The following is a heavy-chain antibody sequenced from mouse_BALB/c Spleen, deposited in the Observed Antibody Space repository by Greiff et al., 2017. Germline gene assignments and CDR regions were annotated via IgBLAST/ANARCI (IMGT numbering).Heavy chain of an antibody. J-gene: IGHJ4*01. CDR1: GFTFSSFG. CDR2: ISSGSSTI. CDR3: ARDLLRYAMDY. V-gene: IGHV5-17*02. D-gene: IGHD1-1*01. Sequence: EVQGVESGGGLVQPGGSRKLSCAASGFTFSSFGMHWVRQAPEKGLEWVAYISSGSSTIYYADTVKGRFTISRDNPKNTLFLQMTSLRSEDTAMYYCARDLLRYAMDYWGQGTSVTVSS.